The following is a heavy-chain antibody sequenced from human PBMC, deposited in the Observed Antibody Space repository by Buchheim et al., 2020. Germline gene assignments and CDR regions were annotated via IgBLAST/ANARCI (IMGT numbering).Heavy chain of an antibody. J-gene: IGHJ6*02. V-gene: IGHV3-33*01. Sequence: QVQLVESGGGVVQPGRSLRLSCAASGFTFSSYGMHWVRQAPGKGLEWVAVIWYDGSNKYYADSVKGRFTISRDNSKNTLYLLMNSLRAEDTAVYYCARNEEEDDYDILTGYYNYYYYYGMDVWGQGTT. CDR1: GFTFSSYG. CDR3: ARNEEEDDYDILTGYYNYYYYYGMDV. CDR2: IWYDGSNK. D-gene: IGHD3-9*01.